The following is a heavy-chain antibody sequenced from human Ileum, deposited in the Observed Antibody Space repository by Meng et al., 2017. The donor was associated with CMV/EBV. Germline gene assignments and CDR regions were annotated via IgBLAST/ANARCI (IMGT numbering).Heavy chain of an antibody. CDR3: VREGYESSGHHPGY. CDR2: ISSGGST. CDR1: GFSVSSDS. Sequence: CAAAGFSVSSDSMSWVRQAAGKGLEWVSLISSGGSTYYADSVKGRFTISRDNSKNTLYLQMNSLRAEDTAVYYCVREGYESSGHHPGYWGQGTLVTVSS. J-gene: IGHJ4*02. V-gene: IGHV3-53*01. D-gene: IGHD3-22*01.